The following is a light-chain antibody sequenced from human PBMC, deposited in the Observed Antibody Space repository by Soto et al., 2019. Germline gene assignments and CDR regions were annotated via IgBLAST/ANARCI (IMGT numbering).Light chain of an antibody. J-gene: IGLJ1*01. Sequence: QSALTQPASVSGSPGQSIAISCTGSSSDVGGYNFVSWYQQHSGKAPELMISDVSNRPSGVSDRFSGSKSGNTASLTISGLQAEDEADYFCSSYTSSSTYVFGTGTKVTVL. CDR1: SSDVGGYNF. CDR2: DVS. CDR3: SSYTSSSTYV. V-gene: IGLV2-14*03.